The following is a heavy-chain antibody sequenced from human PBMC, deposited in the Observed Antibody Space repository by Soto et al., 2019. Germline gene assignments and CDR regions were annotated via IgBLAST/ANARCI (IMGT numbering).Heavy chain of an antibody. CDR2: IIPIFGTA. J-gene: IGHJ5*02. D-gene: IGHD3-3*01. CDR3: ARGQYDFWSGYFSETHNWFDP. CDR1: GGTFSSYA. Sequence: SVKVSCKASGGTFSSYAISWVRQAPGQGLEWMGGIIPIFGTANYAQKFQGRVTITADESTSTAYMELSSLRSEDTAVYYCARGQYDFWSGYFSETHNWFDPWAQGTLVTVSS. V-gene: IGHV1-69*13.